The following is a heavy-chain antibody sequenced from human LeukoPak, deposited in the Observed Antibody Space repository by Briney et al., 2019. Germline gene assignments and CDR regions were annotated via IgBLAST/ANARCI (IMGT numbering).Heavy chain of an antibody. CDR3: VREGEGPLSKDFDY. D-gene: IGHD2/OR15-2a*01. Sequence: ASMKVSYKSFGFTFTDHYIHWVRRAPGQGLEWMGYIGPHSTFTSSPQEFQGRVTMTRDTSMTTAYMELTRLTSDDTAVYYCVREGEGPLSKDFDYWGQGTLVTVSS. V-gene: IGHV1-2*02. CDR1: GFTFTDHY. CDR2: IGPHSTFT. J-gene: IGHJ4*02.